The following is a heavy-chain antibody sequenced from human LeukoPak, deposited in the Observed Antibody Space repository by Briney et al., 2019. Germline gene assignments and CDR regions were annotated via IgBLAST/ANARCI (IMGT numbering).Heavy chain of an antibody. CDR2: VYDNGNT. V-gene: IGHV4-59*11. Sequence: SETLPLTCTVSGGSITGHYWTWIRQSPGKGLEWIGFVYDNGNTNYNSSLQSRVTMSVDTSTNQLSLKMTSVTVADTAIYYCARVFRGVVTSNWFDPWGQGTLVTVSS. D-gene: IGHD2-21*02. CDR1: GGSITGHY. CDR3: ARVFRGVVTSNWFDP. J-gene: IGHJ5*02.